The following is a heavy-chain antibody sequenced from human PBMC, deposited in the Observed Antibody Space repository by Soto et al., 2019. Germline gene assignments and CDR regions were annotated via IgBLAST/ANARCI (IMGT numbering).Heavy chain of an antibody. V-gene: IGHV3-21*01. J-gene: IGHJ3*02. D-gene: IGHD6-19*01. Sequence: PGGSLRLSCAASGFTFSSYSMNWVRQAPGKGLEWVSSISSSSSYIYYADSVKGRFTISRDNAKNSLYLQMNSLRAEDTAVYYCATLAVAGTLDAFDIWGQGTMVTV. CDR1: GFTFSSYS. CDR2: ISSSSSYI. CDR3: ATLAVAGTLDAFDI.